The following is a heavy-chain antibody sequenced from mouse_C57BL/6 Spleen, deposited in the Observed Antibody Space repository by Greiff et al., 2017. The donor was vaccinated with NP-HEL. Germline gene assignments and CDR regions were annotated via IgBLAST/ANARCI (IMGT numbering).Heavy chain of an antibody. D-gene: IGHD3-3*01. V-gene: IGHV1-26*01. CDR1: GYTFTDYY. CDR2: INPNNGGT. CDR3: AKTGAVFDY. J-gene: IGHJ2*01. Sequence: EVQLQQSGPELVKPGASVKISCKASGYTFTDYYMNWVKQSHGKSLEWIGDINPNNGGTSYIQKFKGKATLTVDKSSSTAYMELRSLTSEDSAVYYCAKTGAVFDYWGQGTTLTVSS.